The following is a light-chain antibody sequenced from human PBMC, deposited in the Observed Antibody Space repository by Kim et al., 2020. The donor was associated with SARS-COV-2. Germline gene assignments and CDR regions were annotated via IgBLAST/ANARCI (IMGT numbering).Light chain of an antibody. V-gene: IGLV2-8*01. CDR3: SSYAGTNNFV. J-gene: IGLJ1*01. Sequence: GQSVTSSCTGTSSDVGGYNYVSWYQQYPGKAPKLMIYQVSKRPSGVPDRFSGSKSGNTASLTVSGLQAEDEADYYCSSYAGTNNFVFGTGTKVTVL. CDR1: SSDVGGYNY. CDR2: QVS.